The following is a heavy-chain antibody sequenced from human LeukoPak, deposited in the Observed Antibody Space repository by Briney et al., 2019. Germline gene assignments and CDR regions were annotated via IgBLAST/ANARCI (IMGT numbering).Heavy chain of an antibody. J-gene: IGHJ4*02. CDR3: ARKVGGISHIDY. D-gene: IGHD3-10*01. CDR1: GYTFTSYG. CDR2: MNPNSGNT. V-gene: IGHV1-8*01. Sequence: ATVKVSCKASGYTFTSYGINWVRQATGQGLEWMGWMNPNSGNTGYAQKFQGRVTMTRNTSISTAYMELSSLRSEDTAVYYCARKVGGISHIDYWGQGTLVTVSS.